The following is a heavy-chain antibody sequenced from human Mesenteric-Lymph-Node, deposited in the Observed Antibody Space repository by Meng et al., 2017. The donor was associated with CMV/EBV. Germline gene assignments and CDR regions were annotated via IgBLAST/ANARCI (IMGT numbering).Heavy chain of an antibody. J-gene: IGHJ3*02. Sequence: LRLSCTVSGASIRGSSHYWGWIRPPPGKGLEWIGSIYYSGSTSYNPSLNSRVTISVDTSKNEVSLRLTSLTAADTGVYYCARNVSLDYIRSSGAFDIWGQGTMVTVSS. D-gene: IGHD6-6*01. V-gene: IGHV4-39*07. CDR3: ARNVSLDYIRSSGAFDI. CDR1: GASIRGSSHY. CDR2: IYYSGST.